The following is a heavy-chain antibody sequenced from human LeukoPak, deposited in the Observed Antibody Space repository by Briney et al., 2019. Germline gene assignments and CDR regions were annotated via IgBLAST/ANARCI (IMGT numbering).Heavy chain of an antibody. CDR1: GGSISSGSYY. V-gene: IGHV4-61*02. Sequence: PSETLSLTCTVSGGSISSGSYYWSWIRQPAGKGLEWIGRIYTSGSTNYNPSLKSRVTISVDTSKNQFSLKLSSVTAADTAVYYCARDDVRQGSDYWGQGTLVTVSS. CDR2: IYTSGST. J-gene: IGHJ4*02. D-gene: IGHD3-10*02. CDR3: ARDDVRQGSDY.